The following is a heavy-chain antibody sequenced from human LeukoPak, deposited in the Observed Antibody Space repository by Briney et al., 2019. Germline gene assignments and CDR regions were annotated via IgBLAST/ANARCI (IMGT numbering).Heavy chain of an antibody. D-gene: IGHD3-22*01. CDR3: TCFSGLSGSHH. CDR1: GGSISSSYYW. J-gene: IGHJ5*02. Sequence: SETLSLTCTVSGGSISSSYYWWGWFRQPPGKRLEYIARMSYSGTTYYNPSLKSRVSISVDTSKNHFSLKLSSVTAADTADYYCTCFSGLSGSHHWGQGTPVTVSS. CDR2: MSYSGTT. V-gene: IGHV4-39*02.